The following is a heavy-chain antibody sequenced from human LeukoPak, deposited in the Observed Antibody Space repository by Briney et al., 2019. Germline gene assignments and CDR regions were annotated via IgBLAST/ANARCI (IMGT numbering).Heavy chain of an antibody. CDR2: ISTYNGNT. CDR3: AKDRWRDGSSSFDN. D-gene: IGHD6-6*01. V-gene: IGHV1-18*01. CDR1: GYTFTSYS. J-gene: IGHJ4*02. Sequence: ASVKVSCKASGYTFTSYSLNWVRQAPGQGLEWMGWISTYNGNTNYAEKLQGRVTMTTDTSTSTACMELRNLRSDDTAVYYCAKDRWRDGSSSFDNWGQGTLVTVSS.